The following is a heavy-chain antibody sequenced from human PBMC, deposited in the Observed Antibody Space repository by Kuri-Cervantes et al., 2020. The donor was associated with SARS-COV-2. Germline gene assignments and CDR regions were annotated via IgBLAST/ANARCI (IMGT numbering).Heavy chain of an antibody. CDR3: ARGKYADYFPTDY. CDR2: ISGSGGST. J-gene: IGHJ4*02. V-gene: IGHV3-23*01. Sequence: GESLKISCAASGFTFSSYAMSWVRQAPGKGLEWVSAISGSGGSTYYADSVKGRFTISRENAKNSLYLQMNSLRVGDTAVYYCARGKYADYFPTDYWGQGTLVTVSS. D-gene: IGHD4-17*01. CDR1: GFTFSSYA.